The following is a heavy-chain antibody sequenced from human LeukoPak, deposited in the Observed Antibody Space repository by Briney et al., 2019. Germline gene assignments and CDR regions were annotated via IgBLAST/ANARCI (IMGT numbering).Heavy chain of an antibody. CDR3: AREGSVLQYYYYMDV. V-gene: IGHV1-2*02. J-gene: IGHJ6*03. CDR2: INPNSGGT. D-gene: IGHD2-15*01. CDR1: GGTFSSYA. Sequence: ASVKVSCKASGGTFSSYAISWVRQAPGQGLEWMGWINPNSGGTNYAQKFQGRVTMTRDTSISTAYMELSRLRSDDTAVYYCAREGSVLQYYYYMDVWGKGTTVTVSS.